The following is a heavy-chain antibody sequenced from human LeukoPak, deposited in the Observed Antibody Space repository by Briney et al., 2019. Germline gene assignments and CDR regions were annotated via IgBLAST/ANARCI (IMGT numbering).Heavy chain of an antibody. D-gene: IGHD5-12*01. V-gene: IGHV3-74*01. CDR3: ARGYAGGYFDL. J-gene: IGHJ2*01. CDR2: INSDGSNT. CDR1: GFTFSNYW. Sequence: HSGGSLRLSCAASGFTFSNYWMHWVRQGPGKGLVWVSRINSDGSNTAYADSVKGRSTISRDNAKNTLSLQMNSLRAEDTAVYYCARGYAGGYFDLWGRGTLVTVSS.